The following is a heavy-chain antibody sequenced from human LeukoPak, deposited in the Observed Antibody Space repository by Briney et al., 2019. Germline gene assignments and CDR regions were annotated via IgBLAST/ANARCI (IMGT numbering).Heavy chain of an antibody. J-gene: IGHJ5*02. CDR2: IWYDGSNK. D-gene: IGHD6-25*01. V-gene: IGHV3-33*01. CDR1: GFNFSGYG. CDR3: ARDTPRLWFDP. Sequence: GGSLRLSCAASGFNFSGYGMHWVRQAPGKGLEWVAVIWYDGSNKYYADSVKGRFTISRDNAKNSLYLQMNSLRAEDTAVYYCARDTPRLWFDPWGQGTLVTVSS.